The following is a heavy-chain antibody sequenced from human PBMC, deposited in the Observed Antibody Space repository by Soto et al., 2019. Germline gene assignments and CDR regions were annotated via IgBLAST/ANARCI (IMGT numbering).Heavy chain of an antibody. Sequence: SETLSLTCAVSGGSISSGGYSWSWIRQPPGKGLEWIGYIYHSGSTYYNPSLKSRVTISVERSKNQFSLKLSSVTAADTAVYYCARDCSSTSCPPYGMDVWGQGTTVTVSS. CDR1: GGSISSGGYS. CDR2: IYHSGST. D-gene: IGHD2-2*01. J-gene: IGHJ6*02. V-gene: IGHV4-30-2*01. CDR3: ARDCSSTSCPPYGMDV.